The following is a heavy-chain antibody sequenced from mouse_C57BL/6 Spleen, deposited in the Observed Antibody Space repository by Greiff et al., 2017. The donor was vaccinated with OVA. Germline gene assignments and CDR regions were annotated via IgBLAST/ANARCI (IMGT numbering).Heavy chain of an antibody. CDR2: IYPSDSET. Sequence: QVQLQQPGAELVRPGSSVKLSCKASGYTFTSYWMDWVKQRPGQGLEWIGNIYPSDSETHYNQKFKDKATLTVDKSSSTAYMQLSSLTSEDSAVYYCAREGVTWYFDVWGTGTTVTVSS. V-gene: IGHV1-61*01. CDR1: GYTFTSYW. D-gene: IGHD2-12*01. J-gene: IGHJ1*03. CDR3: AREGVTWYFDV.